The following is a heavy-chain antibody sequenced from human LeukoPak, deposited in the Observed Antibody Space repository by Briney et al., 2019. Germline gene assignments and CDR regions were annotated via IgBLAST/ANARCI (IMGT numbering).Heavy chain of an antibody. Sequence: GVLRLSCAASGFTVSSNYMSWVRQAPGKGLEWVSVIYSGGSTYYADSVKGRFTISRDNSKNTLYLQMNSLRAEDTAVYYCVIDYGGNYGHDAFDIWGQGTMVTVSS. D-gene: IGHD4-23*01. V-gene: IGHV3-53*01. J-gene: IGHJ3*02. CDR1: GFTVSSNY. CDR2: IYSGGST. CDR3: VIDYGGNYGHDAFDI.